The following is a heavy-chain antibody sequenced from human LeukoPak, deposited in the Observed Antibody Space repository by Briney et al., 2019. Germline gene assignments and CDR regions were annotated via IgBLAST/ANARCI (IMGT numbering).Heavy chain of an antibody. Sequence: GGSLRLSCAASGFTFSTYWMSWVRQAPGKGLEWVANIKQDGSAKYYVDSVKGRFTISRDNDKNSLFLQMNSLRAEDTAVYYCARMWIQLWPFDYWGQGTLVTVSS. CDR1: GFTFSTYW. CDR2: IKQDGSAK. CDR3: ARMWIQLWPFDY. D-gene: IGHD5-18*01. J-gene: IGHJ4*02. V-gene: IGHV3-7*01.